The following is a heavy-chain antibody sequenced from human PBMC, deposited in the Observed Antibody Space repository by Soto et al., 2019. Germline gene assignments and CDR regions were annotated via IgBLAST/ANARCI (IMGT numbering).Heavy chain of an antibody. Sequence: GGSLRLSCAASGFTFSSYGMHWVRQAPGKGLEWVAVIWYDGSNKYYADSVKGRFTISRDNSKNTLYLQMNSLRAEDTAVYYCARDMGLAVPQRLDYWGQGTLVTVSS. CDR1: GFTFSSYG. CDR2: IWYDGSNK. V-gene: IGHV3-33*01. CDR3: ARDMGLAVPQRLDY. D-gene: IGHD6-19*01. J-gene: IGHJ4*02.